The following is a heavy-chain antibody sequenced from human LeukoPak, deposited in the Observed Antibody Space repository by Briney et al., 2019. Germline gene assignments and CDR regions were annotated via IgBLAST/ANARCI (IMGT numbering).Heavy chain of an antibody. D-gene: IGHD2-15*01. CDR1: AYTFTSYA. Sequence: GASVKLSCKASAYTFTSYAMHWVRQAPGQRLEWMGWINAGNDNTKYSQKFQGRVTITRDTSASTAYMELSSLRSEDTAVYYCARDLGYCTGGTCYPNWFDPWGQGTLVTVSS. J-gene: IGHJ5*02. V-gene: IGHV1-3*01. CDR2: INAGNDNT. CDR3: ARDLGYCTGGTCYPNWFDP.